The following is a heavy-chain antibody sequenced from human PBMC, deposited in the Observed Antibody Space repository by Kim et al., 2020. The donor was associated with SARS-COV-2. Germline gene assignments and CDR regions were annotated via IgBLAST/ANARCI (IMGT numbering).Heavy chain of an antibody. CDR3: ARAGTVDTAMVTFGMDV. Sequence: SETLSLTCTVSGGSISSYYWSWIRQPPGKGLEWIGYIYYSGSTNYNPSLKSRVTISVDTSKNQFSLKLSSVTAADTAVYYCARAGTVDTAMVTFGMDVWGQGTTVTVSS. D-gene: IGHD5-18*01. CDR2: IYYSGST. V-gene: IGHV4-59*01. CDR1: GGSISSYY. J-gene: IGHJ6*02.